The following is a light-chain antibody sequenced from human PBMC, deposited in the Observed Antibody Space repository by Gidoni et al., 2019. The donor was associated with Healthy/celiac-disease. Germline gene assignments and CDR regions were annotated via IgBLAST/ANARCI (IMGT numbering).Light chain of an antibody. CDR2: DYS. Sequence: SYLLTPPPSVSVAPGKTARITFGGNNLGSKSVHWYQQKPGQAPVLVFYDYSDRPSGIPERFSCSNSGNTATMTSSRVEAGDEADYYCQVWDSSSDHVVFGGGTKLTVL. CDR1: NLGSKS. J-gene: IGLJ2*01. CDR3: QVWDSSSDHVV. V-gene: IGLV3-21*03.